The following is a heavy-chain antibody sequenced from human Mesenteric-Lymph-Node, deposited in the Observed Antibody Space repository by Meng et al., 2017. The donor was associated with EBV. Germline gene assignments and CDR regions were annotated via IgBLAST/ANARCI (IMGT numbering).Heavy chain of an antibody. V-gene: IGHV4-34*01. Sequence: PLVPLGPTAAGHGGTLSGYSWTWTRQHPGKGPEWIGEINQRGSTNYSPSLKRRVTTSVDTSKNQFSLNLRSVTAADTAVYYCARGVVVVVAATPTGFSDWFDPWGQGTLVTVSS. CDR3: ARGVVVVVAATPTGFSDWFDP. D-gene: IGHD2-15*01. J-gene: IGHJ5*02. CDR2: INQRGST. CDR1: GGTLSGYS.